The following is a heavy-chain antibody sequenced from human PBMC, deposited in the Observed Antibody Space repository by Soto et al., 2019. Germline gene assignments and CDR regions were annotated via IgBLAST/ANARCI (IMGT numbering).Heavy chain of an antibody. D-gene: IGHD2-21*02. CDR2: ISGSGGST. Sequence: GGSLRLSCAASGFAFSSYAMSWVRQAPGKGLEWVSAISGSGGSTYYADSVKGRFTISRDNSKNTLYLQMNSLRAEDTAVYYCAKKPTPYCGGDCYPKGVWFDPWGQGTLVTVS. V-gene: IGHV3-23*01. CDR1: GFAFSSYA. J-gene: IGHJ5*02. CDR3: AKKPTPYCGGDCYPKGVWFDP.